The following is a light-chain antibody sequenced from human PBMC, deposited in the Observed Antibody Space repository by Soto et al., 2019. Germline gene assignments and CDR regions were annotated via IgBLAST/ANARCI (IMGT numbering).Light chain of an antibody. Sequence: EIVMTQSPGTLSVSPGERATISCRASQRGSSSLAWYQQRPGQAPRLLIYGASTRATGVPARFSGSGSGTEFTLTITSLQSEDFAVYYCQQYNNWPPYTFGQGTKLQIK. CDR1: QRGSSS. J-gene: IGKJ2*01. V-gene: IGKV3-15*01. CDR2: GAS. CDR3: QQYNNWPPYT.